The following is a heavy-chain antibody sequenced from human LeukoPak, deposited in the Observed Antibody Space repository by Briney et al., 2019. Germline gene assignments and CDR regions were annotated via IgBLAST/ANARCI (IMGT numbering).Heavy chain of an antibody. CDR1: GFTFSSYA. Sequence: GGSLRLSCAASGFTFSSYAMSWVRQAPGKGLEWVSAISGSGGSTYYADSVKGRFTISRDNSKNTLYLQMNSLRAEDTAVYYCARSGKYCSGGSCRNFDYWGQGTLVTVSS. D-gene: IGHD2-15*01. J-gene: IGHJ4*02. V-gene: IGHV3-23*01. CDR3: ARSGKYCSGGSCRNFDY. CDR2: ISGSGGST.